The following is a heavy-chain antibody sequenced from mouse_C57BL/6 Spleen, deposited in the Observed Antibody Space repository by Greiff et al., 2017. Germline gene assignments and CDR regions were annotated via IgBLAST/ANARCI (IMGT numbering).Heavy chain of an antibody. J-gene: IGHJ2*01. CDR3: SNDLDAFDY. Sequence: QVQLQQPGAELVKPGASVKLSCKASGYTFTSYWMHWVKQRPGQGLEWIGMIHPNSGSTNYNEKFKSKATLTVEQSSSTAYVQRISLTSEYSAVYYSSNDLDAFDYWRQGNTRPVSS. D-gene: IGHD2-3*01. CDR1: GYTFTSYW. CDR2: IHPNSGST. V-gene: IGHV1-64*01.